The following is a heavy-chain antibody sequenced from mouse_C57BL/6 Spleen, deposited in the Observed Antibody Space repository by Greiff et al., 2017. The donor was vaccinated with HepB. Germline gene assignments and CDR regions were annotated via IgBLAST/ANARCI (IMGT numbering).Heavy chain of an antibody. J-gene: IGHJ1*03. CDR3: ARPTMITTRWYFDV. V-gene: IGHV5-12*01. D-gene: IGHD2-4*01. CDR2: ISNGGGST. CDR1: GFTFSDYY. Sequence: EVQLVESGGGLVQPGGSLKLSCAASGFTFSDYYMYWVRQTPEKRLEWVAYISNGGGSTYYPDTVKGRFTISRDNAKNTLYLQMSRLKSEDTAMYYCARPTMITTRWYFDVWGTGTTVTVSS.